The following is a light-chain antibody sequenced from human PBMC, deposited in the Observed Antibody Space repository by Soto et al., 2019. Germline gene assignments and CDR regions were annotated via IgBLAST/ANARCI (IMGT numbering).Light chain of an antibody. V-gene: IGLV6-57*02. Sequence: NFMLTQPHSVLESPGKTVTISCTGSSGSIASNYVQWYQQRPGSAPTTVIYEDNQRPSGVPDRFSGSIDSSSSSASLTISGLKTEDEADYYCQSYDSSNVVFGGGTKLTVL. CDR1: SGSIASNY. CDR2: EDN. CDR3: QSYDSSNVV. J-gene: IGLJ2*01.